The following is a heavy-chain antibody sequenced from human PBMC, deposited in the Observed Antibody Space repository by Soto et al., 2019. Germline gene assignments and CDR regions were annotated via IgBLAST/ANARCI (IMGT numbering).Heavy chain of an antibody. V-gene: IGHV3-15*01. CDR3: TTDAGRYCSSTSCYYYYGMDV. CDR1: GFTFSNAW. Sequence: GSLRLSCAASGFTFSNAWMSWVRQAPGKGLEWVGRIKSKTDGGTTDYAAPVKGRFTISRDDSKNTLYLQMNSLKTEDTAVYYCTTDAGRYCSSTSCYYYYGMDVWGQGTTVTVSS. CDR2: IKSKTDGGTT. J-gene: IGHJ6*02. D-gene: IGHD2-2*01.